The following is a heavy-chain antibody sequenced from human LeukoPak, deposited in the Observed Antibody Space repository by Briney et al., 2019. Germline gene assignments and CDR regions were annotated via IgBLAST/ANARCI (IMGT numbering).Heavy chain of an antibody. CDR1: GFTFSSYA. CDR2: ISGSGDST. D-gene: IGHD5-18*01. J-gene: IGHJ4*02. Sequence: GGSLRLSCAASGFTFSSYAMNWVRQAPGKGLEWVSTISGSGDSTYYADSVKGRFTISRDNSKNTLYLQMNSLRAEDTPVYYCARDRGYSCGYWGQGTLVTVSS. V-gene: IGHV3-23*01. CDR3: ARDRGYSCGY.